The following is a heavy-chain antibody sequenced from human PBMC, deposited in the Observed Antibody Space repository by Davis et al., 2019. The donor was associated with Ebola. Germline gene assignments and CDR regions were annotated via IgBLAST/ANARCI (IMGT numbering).Heavy chain of an antibody. D-gene: IGHD1-7*01. CDR2: IWNDGSNK. V-gene: IGHV3-33*03. Sequence: PGGSLRLSCAASGFTFSTFGMHWVRQAPGKGLEWVAVIWNDGSNKYYSDSVRGRFTISRDNAKNSLYLQMNSLRAEDTAVYYCASRKTGTTPSGWFDPWGQGTLVTVSS. J-gene: IGHJ5*02. CDR3: ASRKTGTTPSGWFDP. CDR1: GFTFSTFG.